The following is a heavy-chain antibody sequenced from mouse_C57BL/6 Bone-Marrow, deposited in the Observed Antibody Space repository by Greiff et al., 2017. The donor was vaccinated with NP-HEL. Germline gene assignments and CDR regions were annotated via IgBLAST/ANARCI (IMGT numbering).Heavy chain of an antibody. V-gene: IGHV1-9*01. J-gene: IGHJ2*01. Sequence: QVQLQQSGAELMKPGASVKLSCKATGYTFTGYWIEWVKQRPGHGLEWIGEILPGSGSTNYNAKFKGKATFTADTSSNTAYMQLSSLTTEDSAIYYCARGIYYYGSSYYYWGQGTTLTVSS. CDR1: GYTFTGYW. D-gene: IGHD1-1*01. CDR2: ILPGSGST. CDR3: ARGIYYYGSSYYY.